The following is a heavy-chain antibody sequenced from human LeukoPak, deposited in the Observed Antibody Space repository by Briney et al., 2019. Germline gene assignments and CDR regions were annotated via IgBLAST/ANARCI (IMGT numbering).Heavy chain of an antibody. Sequence: GGSLRLSCTGSGFTFGDYAMTWFRQAPGKGLEWVGIIRSKAYTGTTEYAASVKGRFTISRDDSNSVAYLQMNSLKTEDTAVYYCSRDQRDFHVSGSYNSHPFDYWGQGTLVIVSS. CDR3: SRDQRDFHVSGSYNSHPFDY. CDR2: IRSKAYTGTT. D-gene: IGHD3-10*01. CDR1: GFTFGDYA. J-gene: IGHJ4*02. V-gene: IGHV3-49*03.